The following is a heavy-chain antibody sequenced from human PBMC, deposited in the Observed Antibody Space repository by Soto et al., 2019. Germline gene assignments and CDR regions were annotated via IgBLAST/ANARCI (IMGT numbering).Heavy chain of an antibody. CDR3: ARGAMIYYDSSGSPDRSHFDY. D-gene: IGHD3-22*01. CDR2: IIPIFGTA. Sequence: GASVKVSCKASGGTFSSYAISWVRQAPGQGLEWMGGIIPIFGTANYAQKFQGRVTITADESTSTAYMELSSLRSEDTAVYYCARGAMIYYDSSGSPDRSHFDYWGQGTLVTVSS. CDR1: GGTFSSYA. J-gene: IGHJ4*02. V-gene: IGHV1-69*13.